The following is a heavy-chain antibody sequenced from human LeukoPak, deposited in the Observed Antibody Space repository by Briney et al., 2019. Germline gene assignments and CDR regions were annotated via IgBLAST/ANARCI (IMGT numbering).Heavy chain of an antibody. CDR2: IYSGGST. D-gene: IGHD3-10*01. V-gene: IGHV3-66*01. Sequence: GGSLRLSCAASGFTVSSNYMSWVRQAPGKGLEWVSVIYSGGSTYYADSVKGRFTISRDNSKNTLYLQMNSLRAEDTAVYYCARTFQSGFGELFFDYWGQGTLVTVSS. J-gene: IGHJ4*02. CDR1: GFTVSSNY. CDR3: ARTFQSGFGELFFDY.